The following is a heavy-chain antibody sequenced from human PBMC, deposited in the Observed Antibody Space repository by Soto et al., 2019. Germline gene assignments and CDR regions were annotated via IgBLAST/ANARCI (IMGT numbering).Heavy chain of an antibody. CDR1: GYTFYSHS. CDR2: ISADNGNT. V-gene: IGHV1-18*01. D-gene: IGHD5-18*01. J-gene: IGHJ6*02. Sequence: QAQLVQSGAEVKKPGASVKVSCKASGYTFYSHSISWVRQAPGQGLEWMGRISADNGNTKYAQKFRGRVTMATDTCTIKVYMELRNLRSDDTAVYYCARCIQQDYYYGMDVWGQGTTVTVSS. CDR3: ARCIQQDYYYGMDV.